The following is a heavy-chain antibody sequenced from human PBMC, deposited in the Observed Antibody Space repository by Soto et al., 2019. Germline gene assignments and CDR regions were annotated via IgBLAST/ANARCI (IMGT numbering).Heavy chain of an antibody. V-gene: IGHV3-30*18. CDR1: GFTFSSYD. D-gene: IGHD5-18*01. CDR3: AKDGYYGYSYGYFPDV. J-gene: IGHJ6*02. CDR2: IPYDGSNE. Sequence: QVHLVESGGGVVQPGRSLRLSCAASGFTFSSYDMHWVRQAPGKGLEWVAVIPYDGSNEYYADSVKGRFTISRDLTKNTLYLQMNSLRTEDTAVYYCAKDGYYGYSYGYFPDVWGQGTTVTVSS.